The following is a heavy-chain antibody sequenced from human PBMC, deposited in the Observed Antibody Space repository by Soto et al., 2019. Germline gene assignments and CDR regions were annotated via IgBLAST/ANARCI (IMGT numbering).Heavy chain of an antibody. J-gene: IGHJ6*02. D-gene: IGHD3-10*01. CDR2: ISYDGSNK. CDR3: ARGNRMVRGEYGMDV. CDR1: GFTFSSYA. V-gene: IGHV3-30-3*01. Sequence: PGGSLRLSCAASGFTFSSYAMHWVRQAPGKGLEWVAVISYDGSNKYYADSVKGRFTISRDNSKNTLYLQMNSLRAEDTAVYYCARGNRMVRGEYGMDVWGQGTTVTVSS.